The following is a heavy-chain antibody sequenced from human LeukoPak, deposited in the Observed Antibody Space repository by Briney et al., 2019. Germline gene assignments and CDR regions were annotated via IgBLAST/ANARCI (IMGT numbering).Heavy chain of an antibody. Sequence: SETLSLTCTVSGGSISSYYWSWIRQPAGKGLEWIGRIYTSGSTNYNPSLKSRVTMSVDTSKNQFSLKLSSVTAADTAVYYCARDVTVAPYYDFWSGAYYGGAFDIWGQGTMVTVSS. J-gene: IGHJ3*02. CDR3: ARDVTVAPYYDFWSGAYYGGAFDI. CDR2: IYTSGST. CDR1: GGSISSYY. D-gene: IGHD3-3*01. V-gene: IGHV4-4*07.